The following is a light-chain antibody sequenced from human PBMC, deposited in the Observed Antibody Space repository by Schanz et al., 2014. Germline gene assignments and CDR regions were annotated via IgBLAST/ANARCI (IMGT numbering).Light chain of an antibody. CDR1: SSNIGSNF. Sequence: QSVLTQSPSASGTPGQRVPISCSGSSSNIGSNFLYWYQQLPGTAPKLVINDNNQRPSGVPDRFSGSKSGTSASLAISGLQSEDEGDYYCSSYAGNNKLLFGGGTKLTVL. CDR2: DNN. J-gene: IGLJ2*01. CDR3: SSYAGNNKLL. V-gene: IGLV1-44*01.